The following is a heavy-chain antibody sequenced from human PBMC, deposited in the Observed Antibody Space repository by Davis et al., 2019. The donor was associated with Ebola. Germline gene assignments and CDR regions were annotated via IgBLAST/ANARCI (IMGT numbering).Heavy chain of an antibody. CDR1: GFSVSSNY. CDR2: LSGSSVYT. Sequence: GGSLRLSCAASGFSVSSNYMNWVRQAPGKGLEWISYLSGSSVYTNYADSVKGRFTISRDNAKNSLYLQMNSLRAEDTAVYYCAKDLYSSGWWGGAFDIWGQGTMVTVSS. CDR3: AKDLYSSGWWGGAFDI. J-gene: IGHJ3*02. V-gene: IGHV3-11*06. D-gene: IGHD6-19*01.